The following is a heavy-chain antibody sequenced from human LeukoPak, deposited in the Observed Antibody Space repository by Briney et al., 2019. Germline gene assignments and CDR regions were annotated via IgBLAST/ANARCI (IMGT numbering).Heavy chain of an antibody. CDR3: ASGYCSSTSCFGAYYYYYGMDV. J-gene: IGHJ6*02. V-gene: IGHV1-3*01. D-gene: IGHD2-2*01. CDR2: INAGNGNT. CDR1: GYPFTSYA. Sequence: GASVTVSFKASGYPFTSYAMHWVRQAPGQRLEWMGWINAGNGNTKYSQKFQGRVTITRDTSASTAYMELSSLRSEDTAVYYCASGYCSSTSCFGAYYYYYGMDVWGQGTTVTVSS.